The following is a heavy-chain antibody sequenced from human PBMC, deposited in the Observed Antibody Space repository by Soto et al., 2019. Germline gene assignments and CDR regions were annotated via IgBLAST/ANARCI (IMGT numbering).Heavy chain of an antibody. CDR2: VCSSGST. CDR3: ARVRTEYAGLDY. Sequence: ETLSLTCYASGGSVSSVCWTWIRQSPGKGLESIANVCSSGSTNYNPSLESRVAISLDTSKNQFSLRLTSVTAADTAVYFCARVRTEYAGLDYWGQGTLVTVSS. J-gene: IGHJ4*02. CDR1: GGSVSSVC. V-gene: IGHV4-59*02. D-gene: IGHD2-2*01.